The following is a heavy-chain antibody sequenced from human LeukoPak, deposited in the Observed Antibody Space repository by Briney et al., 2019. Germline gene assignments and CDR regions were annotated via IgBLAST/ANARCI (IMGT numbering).Heavy chain of an antibody. J-gene: IGHJ4*02. CDR1: GITLSNYG. CDR3: ARDTGLPD. D-gene: IGHD3-16*01. CDR2: IYSGGST. Sequence: PGGSLRLSCAVSGITLSNYGMSWVRQAPGKGLEWVSVIYSGGSTYYADSVKGRFTISRDNSKNTLYLQMNSLRAEDAAVYYCARDTGLPDWGQGTLVTVSS. V-gene: IGHV3-66*01.